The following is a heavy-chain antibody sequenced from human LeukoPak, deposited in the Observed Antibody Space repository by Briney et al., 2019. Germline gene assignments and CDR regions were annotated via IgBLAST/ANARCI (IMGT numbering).Heavy chain of an antibody. CDR1: GYALTELS. CDR2: LDPEDGET. Sequence: ASVKVSCKVSGYALTELSMHWVRQAPGKGLEWMGGLDPEDGETIYAQKFQGRVTMTEDTSTDTAYMELSSLRSDDTAVYYCATDQGQFRDPSFTYWGQGTLVTVSS. CDR3: ATDQGQFRDPSFTY. V-gene: IGHV1-24*01. D-gene: IGHD5-24*01. J-gene: IGHJ4*02.